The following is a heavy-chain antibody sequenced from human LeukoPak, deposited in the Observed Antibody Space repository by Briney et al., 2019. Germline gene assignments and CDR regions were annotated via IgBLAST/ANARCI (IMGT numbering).Heavy chain of an antibody. D-gene: IGHD5-18*01. V-gene: IGHV3-21*04. Sequence: GGSLRPSCAASGFTFSSYSMNWVRQAPGKGLEWVSSISSSSSYIYYADSVKGQFTISRDNAKNSLYLQMNSLRAEDTALYYCARTAMVKGFDYWGQGTLVTVSS. CDR1: GFTFSSYS. CDR2: ISSSSSYI. CDR3: ARTAMVKGFDY. J-gene: IGHJ4*02.